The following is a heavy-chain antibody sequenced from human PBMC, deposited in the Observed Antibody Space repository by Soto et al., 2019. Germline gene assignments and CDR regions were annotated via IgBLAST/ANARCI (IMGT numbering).Heavy chain of an antibody. CDR1: GFTFSDYG. D-gene: IGHD5-18*01. Sequence: QSGGSLRLSCAGSGFTFSDYGMSWVRQAPGKGPEWVSVIGASGRSTFYPDSVKGRFTNSRDNAKNSLYLQMNSLRDEDTAVYYCARWGGGWIQLWPYYFDYWGQGTLVTVSS. V-gene: IGHV3-23*01. J-gene: IGHJ4*02. CDR2: IGASGRST. CDR3: ARWGGGWIQLWPYYFDY.